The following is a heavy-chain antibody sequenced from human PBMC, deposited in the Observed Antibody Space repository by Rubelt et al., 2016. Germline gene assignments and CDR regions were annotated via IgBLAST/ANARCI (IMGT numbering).Heavy chain of an antibody. CDR2: ISGSGGST. V-gene: IGHV3-23*01. Sequence: EVQLLESGGGLVQPGGSLRLSCAASGFTFSSYAMSWVRQAPGKGLEWVSAISGSGGSTYYADSVKGRFTISRDNSKNTVYLQMNSLRAEDTAVYYWAKDRPYSSSWMGVGYWGQGTLVTVSS. CDR1: GFTFSSYA. D-gene: IGHD6-13*01. J-gene: IGHJ4*02. CDR3: AKDRPYSSSWMGVGY.